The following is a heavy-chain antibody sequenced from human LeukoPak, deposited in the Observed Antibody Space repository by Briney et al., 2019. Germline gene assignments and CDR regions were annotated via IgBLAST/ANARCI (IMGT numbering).Heavy chain of an antibody. CDR1: GGSISSYY. CDR3: ARLEEGYGSGRRENYYYYYMDV. V-gene: IGHV4-4*07. D-gene: IGHD3-10*01. CDR2: IYTSGST. Sequence: SETLSLTCTVSGGSISSYYWSWIRQPAGKGLEWIGRIYTSGSTNYNPSLKSRVTMSVDTSKNQFSLKLSFVTAADTAVYYCARLEEGYGSGRRENYYYYYMDVWGKGRTVTISS. J-gene: IGHJ6*03.